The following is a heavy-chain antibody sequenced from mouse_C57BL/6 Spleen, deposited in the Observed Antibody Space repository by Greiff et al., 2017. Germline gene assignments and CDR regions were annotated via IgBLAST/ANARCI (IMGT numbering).Heavy chain of an antibody. CDR3: ARGGDYRGFAY. D-gene: IGHD2-14*01. J-gene: IGHJ3*01. CDR2: IDPSDSYT. Sequence: QVQLQQPGAELVMPGASVKLSCKASGYTFTSYWMHWVKQRPGQGLEWIGEIDPSDSYTNYNQKFKGKSTLTVDKSSSTAYMQLSSLTSEDPAVYYCARGGDYRGFAYWGQGTLVTVSA. CDR1: GYTFTSYW. V-gene: IGHV1-69*01.